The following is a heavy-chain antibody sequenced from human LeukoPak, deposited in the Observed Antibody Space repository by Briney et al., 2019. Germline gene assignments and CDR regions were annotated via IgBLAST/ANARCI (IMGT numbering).Heavy chain of an antibody. CDR3: ARELLAGAEFDY. D-gene: IGHD6-19*01. Sequence: SGGSLRLSCAASGFTVSSNYMSWVRQPPGKGRGGVSVIYSDGSTHYADSVKGRFTISRDNSKNTLYLQMNSLRAEDTAVYYCARELLAGAEFDYWGQGTLVTVSS. J-gene: IGHJ4*02. CDR2: IYSDGST. CDR1: GFTVSSNY. V-gene: IGHV3-53*01.